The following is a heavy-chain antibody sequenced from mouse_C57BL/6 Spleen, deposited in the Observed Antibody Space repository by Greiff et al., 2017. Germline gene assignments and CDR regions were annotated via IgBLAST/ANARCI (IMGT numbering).Heavy chain of an antibody. J-gene: IGHJ2*01. CDR3: ARNRGNYGGYFDY. CDR1: GFSLTSYG. D-gene: IGHD2-1*01. V-gene: IGHV2-2*01. Sequence: VQVVESGPGLVQPSQSLSITCTVSGFSLTSYGVHWVRQSPGKGLEWLGVIWRGGSTDYNAAFISRLSISKDNSKSQVFFKMNSLQADDTAIYYCARNRGNYGGYFDYWGQGTTLTVSS. CDR2: IWRGGST.